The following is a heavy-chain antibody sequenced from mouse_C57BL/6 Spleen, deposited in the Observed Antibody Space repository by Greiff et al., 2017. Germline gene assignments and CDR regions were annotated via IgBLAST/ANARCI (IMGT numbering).Heavy chain of an antibody. CDR2: IYPRSGNT. CDR3: ARDDYDYYAMDY. Sequence: QVQLKKSGAELARPGASVKLSCKASGYTFTSYGISWVKQRTGQGLEWIGEIYPRSGNTYYNEKFKGKATLTADKSSSTAYMELRSLTSEDSAVYFCARDDYDYYAMDYWGQGTSVTVSS. CDR1: GYTFTSYG. D-gene: IGHD2-4*01. V-gene: IGHV1-81*01. J-gene: IGHJ4*01.